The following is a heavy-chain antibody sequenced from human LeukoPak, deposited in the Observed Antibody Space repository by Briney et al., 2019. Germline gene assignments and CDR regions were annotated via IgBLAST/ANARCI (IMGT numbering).Heavy chain of an antibody. D-gene: IGHD6-13*01. CDR2: ISWNSGSI. Sequence: GGSLRLSCAASGFTFDDYAMHWVRQAPGKGLEWVSGISWNSGSIGYADSVKGRFTISRDNAKNSLYLQMNSLRAEDTALYYCAKDISSISWYYFDDWGQGTLVTVSS. J-gene: IGHJ4*02. V-gene: IGHV3-9*01. CDR3: AKDISSISWYYFDD. CDR1: GFTFDDYA.